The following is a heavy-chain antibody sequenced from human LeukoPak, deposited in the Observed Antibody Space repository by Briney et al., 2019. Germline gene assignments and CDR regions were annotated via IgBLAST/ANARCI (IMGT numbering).Heavy chain of an antibody. V-gene: IGHV3-48*01. D-gene: IGHD6-13*01. CDR2: ISSSSSTI. CDR1: GFTFSSYS. CDR3: ARDLIAAAGRH. Sequence: GGALRLSCAASGFTFSSYSMNWVRQAPGKGLEWVSYISSSSSTIYYADSVKGRFTISRDNAKNSLYLQMNSLRAEDTAVYYCARDLIAAAGRHWGQGTLVTVSS. J-gene: IGHJ4*02.